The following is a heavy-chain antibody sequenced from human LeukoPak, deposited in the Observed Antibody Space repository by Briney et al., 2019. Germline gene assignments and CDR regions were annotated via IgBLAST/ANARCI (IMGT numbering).Heavy chain of an antibody. CDR3: ASDGNGSGSYFNWFDP. CDR2: INHSGST. D-gene: IGHD3-10*01. J-gene: IGHJ5*02. Sequence: SEILSLTCAVYGGSFSGYYWSWIRQPPGKGLEWIGEINHSGSTNYNPSLKSRVTISVDTSKNQFSLKLSSVTAADTAVYYCASDGNGSGSYFNWFDPWGQGTLVTVSS. V-gene: IGHV4-34*01. CDR1: GGSFSGYY.